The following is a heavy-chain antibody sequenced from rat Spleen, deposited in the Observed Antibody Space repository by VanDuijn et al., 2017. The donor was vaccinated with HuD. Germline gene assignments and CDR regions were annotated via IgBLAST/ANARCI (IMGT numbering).Heavy chain of an antibody. CDR3: AKAPYYSGPMDA. CDR2: ISPSGGST. CDR1: GFTFSNYD. Sequence: EVQLVESDGGLVQPGRSLKLSCAASGFTFSNYDMAWVRQAPTKGLEWVASISPSGGSTYYRASVKGRFPLSSANAKSSLYLQMDSRRSEDTSTYYCAKAPYYSGPMDAWGQGASVTVSS. V-gene: IGHV5S23*01. J-gene: IGHJ4*01. D-gene: IGHD1-1*01.